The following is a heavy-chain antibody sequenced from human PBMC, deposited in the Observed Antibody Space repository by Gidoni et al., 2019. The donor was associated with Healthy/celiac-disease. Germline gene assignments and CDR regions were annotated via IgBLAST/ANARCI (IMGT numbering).Heavy chain of an antibody. CDR3: ARDGSRGRYWYFDL. V-gene: IGHV3-74*01. J-gene: IGHJ2*01. D-gene: IGHD3-10*01. CDR2: INSDGSST. Sequence: VQLVASGGGLVQPGGSMILPCAAPGLIFSSYGMHCVRQAPGKGLVWVSRINSDGSSTSYADSVKGRFTISRDNAKNTLYLQMNSLRAEDTAVYYCARDGSRGRYWYFDLWGRGTLVTVSS. CDR1: GLIFSSYG.